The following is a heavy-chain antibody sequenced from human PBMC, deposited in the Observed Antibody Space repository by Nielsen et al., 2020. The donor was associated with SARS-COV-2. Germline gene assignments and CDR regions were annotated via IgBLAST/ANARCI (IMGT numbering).Heavy chain of an antibody. CDR3: ARESSGYDHYNYGMDV. Sequence: SETLSLTCTVSVGSISSGGYYWSWIRHHPGKGLEWIGYIYFSGRTSYNPSLKSRVTISVDTSKNQFSLSLRSVTAADTAVYYCARESSGYDHYNYGMDVWAKGPRSPSP. V-gene: IGHV4-31*03. CDR1: VGSISSGGYY. J-gene: IGHJ6*02. D-gene: IGHD5-12*01. CDR2: IYFSGRT.